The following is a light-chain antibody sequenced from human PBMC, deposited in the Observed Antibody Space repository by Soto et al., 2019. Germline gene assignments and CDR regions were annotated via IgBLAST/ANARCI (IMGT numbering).Light chain of an antibody. Sequence: QSALTQPASVSGSPGQSITIACTGTNRDVGSYNLVSWYQQRPGEAPKLIISEVRNRPSGISYRFTGSKSGNTASLTISGLQAEDEADYYCSSYTTGSTLVFGGGTKVTVL. V-gene: IGLV2-14*01. J-gene: IGLJ3*02. CDR3: SSYTTGSTLV. CDR2: EVR. CDR1: NRDVGSYNL.